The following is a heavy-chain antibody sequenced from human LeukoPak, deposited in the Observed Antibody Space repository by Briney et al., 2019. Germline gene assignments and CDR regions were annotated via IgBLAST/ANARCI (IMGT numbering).Heavy chain of an antibody. J-gene: IGHJ4*02. Sequence: SETLSLTCTVSGDSISGSSYYWGWIRQPPGKGLEWIGNIYYSGSTYYNPSLRSRVTISVDTSKNQFSLKLNSVTAADTAVYYCARQGGSYYTPFDSWGQGTLVTVSS. CDR2: IYYSGST. D-gene: IGHD1-26*01. CDR3: ARQGGSYYTPFDS. V-gene: IGHV4-39*01. CDR1: GDSISGSSYY.